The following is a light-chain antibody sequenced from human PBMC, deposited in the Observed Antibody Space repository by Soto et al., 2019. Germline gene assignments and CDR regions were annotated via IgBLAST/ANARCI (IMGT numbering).Light chain of an antibody. Sequence: QSVLTQPPSVSGAPGQRVTISCTGLAIYDVHWYQHVPGAAPKLLIYVTDNRAPGVPDRFSGSKSGTSASLAITGLRAEDEGHYYCQSYDSSLHVLFGGGTKLTVL. V-gene: IGLV1-40*01. CDR1: LAIYD. CDR2: VTD. J-gene: IGLJ2*01. CDR3: QSYDSSLHVL.